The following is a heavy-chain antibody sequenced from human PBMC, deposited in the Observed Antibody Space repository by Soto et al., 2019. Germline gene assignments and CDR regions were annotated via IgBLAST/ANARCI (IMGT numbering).Heavy chain of an antibody. D-gene: IGHD2-15*01. V-gene: IGHV4-31*03. CDR3: ARGIAATPSPFDY. CDR2: IYYSGST. Sequence: SETLSLTCTVSGGSISSGGYYWSWIRQHPGKGLEWIGYIYYSGSTYYNPSLKSRVTISVDTSKNQFSLKLRSVTAADTAVYYCARGIAATPSPFDYWGQGTLVTVSS. J-gene: IGHJ4*02. CDR1: GGSISSGGYY.